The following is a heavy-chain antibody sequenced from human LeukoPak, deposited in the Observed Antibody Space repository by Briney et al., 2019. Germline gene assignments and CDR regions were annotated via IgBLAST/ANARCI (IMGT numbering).Heavy chain of an antibody. V-gene: IGHV4-59*08. CDR2: IYYSGST. CDR3: ARSGQLVRYFDY. J-gene: IGHJ4*02. D-gene: IGHD6-6*01. CDR1: GGSISGYY. Sequence: SETLSLTCTVSGGSISGYYWGWVRQPPGKGLKWIGYIYYSGSTNYNPSLKSRVTISVDTSKNQFSLKLSSVTAADTAVYYCARSGQLVRYFDYWGQGTLVTVSS.